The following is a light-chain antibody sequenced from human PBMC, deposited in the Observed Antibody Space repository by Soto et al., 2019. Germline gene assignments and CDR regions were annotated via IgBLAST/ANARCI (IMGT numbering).Light chain of an antibody. CDR3: QQYGSLSWT. CDR2: GAS. Sequence: EIVLTHSPGTLSLSPGEIATLSCRASQSVSNNYLAWYQQKPGQAPRLLIYGASNRATGIPDRFSGSGSGTDFTLTISRLEPEDFAVYYCQQYGSLSWTFGQGTKVDIK. J-gene: IGKJ1*01. CDR1: QSVSNNY. V-gene: IGKV3-20*01.